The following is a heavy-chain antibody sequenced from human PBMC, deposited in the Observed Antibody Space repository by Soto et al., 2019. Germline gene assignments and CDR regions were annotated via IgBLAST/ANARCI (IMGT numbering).Heavy chain of an antibody. V-gene: IGHV3-30-3*01. J-gene: IGHJ6*02. Sequence: GGSLRLSCAASGFTFSSYAMHWVRQAPGKGLEWVAVISYDGSNKYYADSVKGRFTISRDNSKNTLYLQMNSLRAEDTAVYYCARDLDYYDSSGYQGAGYGMDVWGQGTKVTVSS. CDR1: GFTFSSYA. CDR2: ISYDGSNK. CDR3: ARDLDYYDSSGYQGAGYGMDV. D-gene: IGHD3-22*01.